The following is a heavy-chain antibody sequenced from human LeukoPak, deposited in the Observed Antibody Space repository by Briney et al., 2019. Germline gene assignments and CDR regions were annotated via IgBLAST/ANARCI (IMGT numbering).Heavy chain of an antibody. CDR3: ARGYCSGGSCASTNYYYYYMDV. V-gene: IGHV4-34*01. J-gene: IGHJ6*03. CDR2: INRSGST. CDR1: AGSFSGYY. Sequence: PSETLSFTCAVYAGSFSGYYWSWIRQPPGIGWEGIVEINRSGSTNYDPFLMSRVTISVNTSKNQFSLKLSSVTAADTAVYYCARGYCSGGSCASTNYYYYYMDVWGKGTTVTVSS. D-gene: IGHD2-15*01.